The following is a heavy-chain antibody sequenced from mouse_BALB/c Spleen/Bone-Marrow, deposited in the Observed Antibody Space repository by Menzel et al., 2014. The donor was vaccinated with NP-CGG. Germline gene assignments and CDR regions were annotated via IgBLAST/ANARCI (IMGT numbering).Heavy chain of an antibody. Sequence: EVKLMESGGDLVKPGGSLKLSCAASGFTFSSYGMSWVRQTPDKSLEWVATISSGGSHTYYPDSVKGRFTISRDNAKNTLYLQMSSLKSEDTAIYYCARRGFXXSXWYFGVWGAGTTVTVSS. CDR1: GFTFSSYG. CDR3: ARRGFXXSXWYFGV. V-gene: IGHV5-6*02. J-gene: IGHJ1*01. CDR2: ISSGGSHT.